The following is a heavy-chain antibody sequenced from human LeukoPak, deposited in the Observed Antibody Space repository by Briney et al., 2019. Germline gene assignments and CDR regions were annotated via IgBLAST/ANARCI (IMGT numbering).Heavy chain of an antibody. CDR3: ARQLAAAGTAGFDY. J-gene: IGHJ4*02. CDR2: IFTTGST. CDR1: GGSISNY. D-gene: IGHD6-13*01. V-gene: IGHV4-4*07. Sequence: SETLSLTCTVSGGSISNYWTWIRQPAGKGLEWIGRIFTTGSTDYNPSLKSRVTMSVDTSKSQFSLKLTSVTAADTAVYYCARQLAAAGTAGFDYWGQGTLVTFSS.